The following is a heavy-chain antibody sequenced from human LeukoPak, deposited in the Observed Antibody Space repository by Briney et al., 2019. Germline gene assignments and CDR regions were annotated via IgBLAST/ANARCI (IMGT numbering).Heavy chain of an antibody. CDR1: GGSFSGYY. CDR3: AGGIAAAAPDDYGMDV. Sequence: SETLSLTCAVYGGSFSGYYWSWIRQPPGKGLEWIGEINHSGSTNYNPSLKSRVTISVDTSKNQFSLKLSSVTAADTAVYYCAGGIAAAAPDDYGMDVWGQGTTVTVSS. V-gene: IGHV4-34*01. CDR2: INHSGST. J-gene: IGHJ6*02. D-gene: IGHD6-13*01.